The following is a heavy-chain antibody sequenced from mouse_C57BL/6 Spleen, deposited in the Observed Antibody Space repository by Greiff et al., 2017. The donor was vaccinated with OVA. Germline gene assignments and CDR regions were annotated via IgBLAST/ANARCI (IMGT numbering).Heavy chain of an antibody. V-gene: IGHV1-53*01. CDR3: ARGYYGNYKDYAMDY. D-gene: IGHD2-1*01. CDR2: INPSNGGT. CDR1: GYTFTSYW. Sequence: VKLQQPGTELVKPGASVKLSCKASGYTFTSYWMHWVKQRPGQGLEWIGNINPSNGGTNYNEKFKSKATLTVDKSSSTAYMQLSSLTSEDSAVYYCARGYYGNYKDYAMDYWGQGTSVTVSS. J-gene: IGHJ4*01.